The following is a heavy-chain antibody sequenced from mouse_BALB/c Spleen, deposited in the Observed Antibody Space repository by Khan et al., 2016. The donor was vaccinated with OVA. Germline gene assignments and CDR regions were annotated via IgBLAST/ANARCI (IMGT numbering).Heavy chain of an antibody. Sequence: VQLQQSGTVLARPGASVKMSCKASGYTFTNYWMHWVKQRPGQGLEWIGTIFPGNSDTNYNQKFTGKAKLTAVTSTSTAYMELSSLTNEESAVYYCARNGFGNYEIWDYWGQGTTLTVSS. J-gene: IGHJ2*01. CDR2: IFPGNSDT. CDR1: GYTFTNYW. D-gene: IGHD2-1*01. CDR3: ARNGFGNYEIWDY. V-gene: IGHV1-5*01.